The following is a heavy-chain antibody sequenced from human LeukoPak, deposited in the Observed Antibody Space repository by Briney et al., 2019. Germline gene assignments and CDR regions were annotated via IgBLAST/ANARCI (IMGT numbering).Heavy chain of an antibody. Sequence: SETLSLTCTVSGGSISSYHWSWIRQPAGKGLEWIGRIYTSGSTNYNPSLKSRVTMSVDTSKNQFSLKLSSVTAADTAVYYCARDRRGLRFLDRDPGSWFDPWGQGTLVTVSS. J-gene: IGHJ5*02. CDR2: IYTSGST. V-gene: IGHV4-4*07. D-gene: IGHD3-3*01. CDR1: GGSISSYH. CDR3: ARDRRGLRFLDRDPGSWFDP.